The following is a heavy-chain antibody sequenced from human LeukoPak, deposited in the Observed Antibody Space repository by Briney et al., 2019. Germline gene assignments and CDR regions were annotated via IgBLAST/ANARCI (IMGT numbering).Heavy chain of an antibody. V-gene: IGHV3-66*01. J-gene: IGHJ4*02. Sequence: GGSLRLSCAASGFTVSTNYMSWVRQAPGKGLECVSVIYSGGTTYYTDSVKGRFTISRDNPKNTLYLQMNSLRAEDTAVYYCARASIAAAGYYFDYWGQGTLVTVSS. CDR3: ARASIAAAGYYFDY. D-gene: IGHD6-13*01. CDR2: IYSGGTT. CDR1: GFTVSTNY.